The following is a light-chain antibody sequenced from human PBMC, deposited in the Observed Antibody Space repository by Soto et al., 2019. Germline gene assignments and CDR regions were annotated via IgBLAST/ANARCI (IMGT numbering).Light chain of an antibody. V-gene: IGLV2-14*01. CDR2: EVS. Sequence: QSVLTQPASVSGSPGQTITISCSGTRTDIGGYNLVSWYQQHPGKAPKLLIHEVSNRPSGISNRFNASKSDNMASLTISGRRAEDEADYYCSAYSAGSPLLVFGTGTKLTVL. CDR1: RTDIGGYNL. J-gene: IGLJ1*01. CDR3: SAYSAGSPLLV.